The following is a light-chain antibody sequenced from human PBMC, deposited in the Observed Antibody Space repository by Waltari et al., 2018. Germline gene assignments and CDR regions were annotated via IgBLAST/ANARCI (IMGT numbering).Light chain of an antibody. J-gene: IGLJ1*01. Sequence: SYELTQPPAVSVSPGQTASITCSGDALGYTYVFWYQQKPGQSPVLVIYQNSKRPSGISERFSGSISGNTATLTISGTQALDEADYYCQTWDSSTGVFGSGTTVTLL. CDR1: ALGYTY. CDR3: QTWDSSTGV. CDR2: QNS. V-gene: IGLV3-1*01.